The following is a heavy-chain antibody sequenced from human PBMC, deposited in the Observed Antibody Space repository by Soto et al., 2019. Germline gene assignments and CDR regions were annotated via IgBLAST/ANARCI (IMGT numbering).Heavy chain of an antibody. CDR2: IIPSFGTA. CDR3: ARAITKVTYYYYGMYV. D-gene: IGHD3-10*01. J-gene: IGHJ6*02. CDR1: GGTFSSYA. Sequence: QVQLVHSGSEVTKPGSSVKVSCTASGGTFSSYAISWVRQAPGQGLEWMGGIIPSFGTANYAQNFQGIVTITADKSTSTANMELSSMRSEDTAVYYCARAITKVTYYYYGMYVWGHGTTVTVSS. V-gene: IGHV1-69*06.